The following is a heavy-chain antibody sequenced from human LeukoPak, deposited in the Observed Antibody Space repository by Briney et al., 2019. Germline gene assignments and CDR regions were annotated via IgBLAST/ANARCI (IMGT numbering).Heavy chain of an antibody. CDR2: ICYSGST. J-gene: IGHJ5*02. CDR3: ARLLSRSTSCDP. Sequence: SETLSLTCTVSGGSISSGGYYWSWIRQHPGKGLEWIGYICYSGSTYYNPSLRSRVTISVDTSKNQFSLKLSSVTAADTAVYYCARLLSRSTSCDPWGQGTLVTVSS. D-gene: IGHD2-2*01. V-gene: IGHV4-31*03. CDR1: GGSISSGGYY.